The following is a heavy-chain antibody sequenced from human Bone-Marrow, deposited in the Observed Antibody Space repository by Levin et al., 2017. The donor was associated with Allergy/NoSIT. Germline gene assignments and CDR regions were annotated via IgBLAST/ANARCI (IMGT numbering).Heavy chain of an antibody. CDR2: ISSSSRHI. CDR3: ARGLRGMATITGVHS. V-gene: IGHV3-21*01. Sequence: GESLKISCAASGFTFLSYTMAWVRQAPGKGLEWVSSISSSSRHIYYADSLKGRFTISRDKAKNSLYLQMSSLRVEDTAVYYCARGLRGMATITGVHSWGQGTLVTVSS. CDR1: GFTFLSYT. J-gene: IGHJ4*02. D-gene: IGHD5-24*01.